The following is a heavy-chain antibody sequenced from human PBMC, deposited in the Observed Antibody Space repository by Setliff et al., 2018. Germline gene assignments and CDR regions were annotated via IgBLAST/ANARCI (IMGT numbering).Heavy chain of an antibody. Sequence: SVKVSCKASGGTFTNYRVSWVRQAPGQGLEWMGGTIPLFGTTDYAQKFHGRVTIITDESTSTAYMELSSLTSDDTAVYYCAREGVDTRPSTDYRYYMDVWGKGTTVTVSS. V-gene: IGHV1-69*05. CDR1: GGTFTNYR. CDR2: TIPLFGTT. CDR3: AREGVDTRPSTDYRYYMDV. D-gene: IGHD5-18*01. J-gene: IGHJ6*03.